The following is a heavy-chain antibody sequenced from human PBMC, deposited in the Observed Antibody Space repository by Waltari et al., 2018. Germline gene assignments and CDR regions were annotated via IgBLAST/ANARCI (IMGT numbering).Heavy chain of an antibody. Sequence: QVQLVESGGGVVQPGRSLRLSCAASGFTFSSYGMHWVRQAPGKGLEWVAVIWYDGSNKYYADSVKGRFTISRDNSKNTLYLQMNSLRAEDKAVYYCAKDRGGGGFDYWGQGTLVTVSS. CDR1: GFTFSSYG. CDR2: IWYDGSNK. V-gene: IGHV3-33*06. CDR3: AKDRGGGGFDY. D-gene: IGHD3-10*01. J-gene: IGHJ4*02.